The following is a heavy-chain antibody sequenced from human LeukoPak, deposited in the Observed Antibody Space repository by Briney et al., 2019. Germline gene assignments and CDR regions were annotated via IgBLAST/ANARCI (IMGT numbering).Heavy chain of an antibody. Sequence: PGGSLRLSCAASGFTFSSYSMNWVRQAPGKGLEWVSSISGSSSYIYYADSVKGRFTISRDNAKNSLYLQMNSLRAEDTAVYYCARESYYDFWSPDYWGQGTLVTVSS. CDR3: ARESYYDFWSPDY. D-gene: IGHD3-3*01. CDR1: GFTFSSYS. V-gene: IGHV3-21*01. CDR2: ISGSSSYI. J-gene: IGHJ4*02.